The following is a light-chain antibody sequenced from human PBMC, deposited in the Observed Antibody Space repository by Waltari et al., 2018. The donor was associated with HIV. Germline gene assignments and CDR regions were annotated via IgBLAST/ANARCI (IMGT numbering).Light chain of an antibody. CDR3: SSFTKDFTVI. V-gene: IGLV2-14*03. Sequence: SVVTQPASVSGFPGQSVTISCPGTDSDLGYGTFVSWYQQHPGKAPKVILFEVDSRASGVDDRFSGSKSGNTASLTISGLRTEDEANYYCSSFTKDFTVIFGGGTKVTIL. CDR1: DSDLGYGTF. J-gene: IGLJ2*01. CDR2: EVD.